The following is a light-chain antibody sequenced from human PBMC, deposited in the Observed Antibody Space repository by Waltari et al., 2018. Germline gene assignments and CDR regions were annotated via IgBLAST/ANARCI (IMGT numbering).Light chain of an antibody. CDR3: QQANSFPIT. V-gene: IGKV1D-12*01. Sequence: DIQMTQSPSSVSASVGDRVTISCRASQDVSRWLAWYQQKPGKAPKLLIYGASSLQSGVPSRFSGGGSGTDFTLTISSLQPEDFATYYYQQANSFPITFGQGTRLEIK. J-gene: IGKJ5*01. CDR2: GAS. CDR1: QDVSRW.